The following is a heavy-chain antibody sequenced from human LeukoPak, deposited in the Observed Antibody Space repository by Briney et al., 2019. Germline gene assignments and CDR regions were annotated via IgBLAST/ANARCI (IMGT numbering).Heavy chain of an antibody. CDR3: ARGRSGWDGVHDY. V-gene: IGHV1-69*05. CDR2: IIPIFGTA. CDR1: GGTFSSYA. D-gene: IGHD6-19*01. Sequence: SVKVSCKASGGTFSSYAISWVRQAPGQGLEWMGRIIPIFGTANYAQKFQGRVTITTDESTSTAYVELSSLRSEDTALYYCARGRSGWDGVHDYWGQGTLVTVSS. J-gene: IGHJ4*02.